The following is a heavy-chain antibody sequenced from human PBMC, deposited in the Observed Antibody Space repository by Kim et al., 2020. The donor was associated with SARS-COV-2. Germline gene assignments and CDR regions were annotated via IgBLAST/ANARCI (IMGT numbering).Heavy chain of an antibody. Sequence: GGSLRLSCAASGFTFSSYEMNWVRQAPGKGLEWVSYISSSGSTIYYADSVKGRFTISRDNAKNSLYLQMNSLRAEDTAVYYCARVDGAVTTVGSYYYYGMDVWGQGTTVTVSS. D-gene: IGHD4-17*01. J-gene: IGHJ6*02. CDR3: ARVDGAVTTVGSYYYYGMDV. V-gene: IGHV3-48*03. CDR1: GFTFSSYE. CDR2: ISSSGSTI.